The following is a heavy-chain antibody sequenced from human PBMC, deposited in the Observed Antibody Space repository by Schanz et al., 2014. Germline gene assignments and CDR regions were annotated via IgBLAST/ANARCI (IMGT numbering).Heavy chain of an antibody. Sequence: EVQLVESGGALVQPGGSLRLSCAASGFTFSRYAMHWVRQAPGKGLEDVSVISSNGGSTYFGNSVRGRFTISRDTPKNTLYVQMNSLRADDTAVYYCARAKRFGDMDVWGQGTTVTVSS. D-gene: IGHD3-10*01. CDR1: GFTFSRYA. CDR3: ARAKRFGDMDV. J-gene: IGHJ6*02. CDR2: ISSNGGST. V-gene: IGHV3-64*01.